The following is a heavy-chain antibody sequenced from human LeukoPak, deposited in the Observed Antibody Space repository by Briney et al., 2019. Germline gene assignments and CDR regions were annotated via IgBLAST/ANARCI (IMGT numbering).Heavy chain of an antibody. Sequence: PSETLSLTCTVSGGSINSYYWSWIRQSPGKGLEWIGRIYTSGSTNYNPSLKSRVTISVDTSKNQFSLKLRSVTAADTAVYYCARSSSSGWGFRFDPWGQGTLVTVSS. CDR3: ARSSSSGWGFRFDP. CDR2: IYTSGST. CDR1: GGSINSYY. D-gene: IGHD6-19*01. V-gene: IGHV4-4*07. J-gene: IGHJ5*02.